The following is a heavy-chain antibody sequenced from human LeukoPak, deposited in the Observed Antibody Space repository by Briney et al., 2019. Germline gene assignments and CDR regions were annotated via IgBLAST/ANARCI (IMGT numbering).Heavy chain of an antibody. J-gene: IGHJ6*03. CDR2: IRYDGSDK. CDR1: GFTFSDYD. D-gene: IGHD1-26*01. CDR3: AKVYSYYDMDV. Sequence: GGSLRLSCAASGFTFSDYDMFWVRQAPGKGLEGVAFIRYDGSDKNYADSVKGRFTISRDNFKNTLYLQMNSLRAEDTAVYYCAKVYSYYDMDVWGKGTTVTVSS. V-gene: IGHV3-30*02.